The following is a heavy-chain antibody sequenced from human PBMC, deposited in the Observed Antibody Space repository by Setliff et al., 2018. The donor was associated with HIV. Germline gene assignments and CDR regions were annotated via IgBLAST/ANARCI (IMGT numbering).Heavy chain of an antibody. CDR3: AREGVAADDDEWYFFDH. Sequence: GASVKVSCKASGYTFSNYGINWVRQAPGLGLEWMGWISSYNGNTNYAQKFQDRVTLTTDTSTGTAYMEVRRLRSDDTAVYYCAREGVAADDDEWYFFDHRGQGTLVTVSS. CDR2: ISSYNGNT. D-gene: IGHD6-13*01. V-gene: IGHV1-18*01. J-gene: IGHJ4*02. CDR1: GYTFSNYG.